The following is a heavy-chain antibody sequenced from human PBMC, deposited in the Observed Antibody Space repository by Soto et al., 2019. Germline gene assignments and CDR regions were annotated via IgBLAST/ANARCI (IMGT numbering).Heavy chain of an antibody. D-gene: IGHD3-22*01. CDR3: ARDPDYYDSSGYYD. V-gene: IGHV3-53*01. J-gene: IGHJ4*02. CDR1: GFTVSSNY. CDR2: IYSGGST. Sequence: GGSLRLSCAASGFTVSSNYMSWVRQAPGKGLEWVSVIYSGGSTYYADSVKGRFTISRDNSKNTLYLQMNSLRAEDTAVYYCARDPDYYDSSGYYDWGQGTLVTVSS.